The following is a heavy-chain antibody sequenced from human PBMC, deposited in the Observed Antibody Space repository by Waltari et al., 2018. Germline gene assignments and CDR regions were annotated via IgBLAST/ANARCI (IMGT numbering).Heavy chain of an antibody. CDR2: ISFDGSIT. CDR1: GFSFSSYA. J-gene: IGHJ1*01. Sequence: QVQLVESGGGVVQPGRSLRLSCEASGFSFSSYAMHWVRQAPGKGVEWVTVISFDGSITFYADSVKCRFTVSRDNSKNTLFLEMNSLRPEDTAVYYCAKAEYFNWRKIKEYFQHWGQGTLVTVSS. V-gene: IGHV3-30*01. D-gene: IGHD6-6*01. CDR3: AKAEYFNWRKIKEYFQH.